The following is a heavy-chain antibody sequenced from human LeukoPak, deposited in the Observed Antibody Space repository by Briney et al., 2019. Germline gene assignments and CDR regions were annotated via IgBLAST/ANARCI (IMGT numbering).Heavy chain of an antibody. J-gene: IGHJ3*02. V-gene: IGHV3-33*01. CDR3: ARDNRYTGNYLDAFDI. CDR2: IWYDGSSK. D-gene: IGHD3-16*02. Sequence: PGRSLRLSCAASGFIFSAYGMHWVRQAPGKGLEWLAVIWYDGSSKYYANSVKGRFTISRDNSKNTLYMQMNNLRVEDTAVYFCARDNRYTGNYLDAFDIWGQGTLVTVSP. CDR1: GFIFSAYG.